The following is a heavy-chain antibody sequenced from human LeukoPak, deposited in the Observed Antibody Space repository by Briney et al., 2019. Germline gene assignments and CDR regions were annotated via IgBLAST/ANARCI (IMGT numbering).Heavy chain of an antibody. CDR3: ARIHDAFDI. J-gene: IGHJ3*02. Sequence: GALRLSCVAFGFTFSDYSMNWVRQTPGKGLEWVSSISSSSSYIYYADSVKGRFTISRDNAKNSLYLQMNSLRAEDTAVYFCARIHDAFDIWGQGTMVTVSS. CDR2: ISSSSSYI. D-gene: IGHD5-18*01. CDR1: GFTFSDYS. V-gene: IGHV3-21*01.